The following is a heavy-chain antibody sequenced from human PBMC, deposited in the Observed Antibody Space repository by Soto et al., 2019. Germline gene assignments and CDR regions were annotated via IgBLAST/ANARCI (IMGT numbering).Heavy chain of an antibody. CDR3: ARNPTGTSYYYYGMDV. CDR1: GYTFTSYG. D-gene: IGHD1-7*01. Sequence: QVQLVQSGAEVKKPGASVKVSCKASGYTFTSYGISWVRQARGQGLEWMGWISAYNGNTNYAQKLQGRVTMTTDTSTSTAYMELRSLRSDDTAVYYCARNPTGTSYYYYGMDVWGQGTTVTVSS. CDR2: ISAYNGNT. V-gene: IGHV1-18*01. J-gene: IGHJ6*02.